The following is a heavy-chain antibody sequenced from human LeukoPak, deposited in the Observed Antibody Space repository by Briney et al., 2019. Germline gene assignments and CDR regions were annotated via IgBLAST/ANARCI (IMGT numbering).Heavy chain of an antibody. V-gene: IGHV3-15*01. Sequence: TAGSLSLSCAASGFTFSNAWMNWVRQAPGQGLEWVGRIKSKTDGGTTEYAAPVKGRFTISRDDSKNTLYLQMNSLETEDTAVYYCATYRTGYYFFDYWGPGTPVTVSS. CDR3: ATYRTGYYFFDY. CDR2: IKSKTDGGTT. J-gene: IGHJ4*02. D-gene: IGHD3-9*01. CDR1: GFTFSNAW.